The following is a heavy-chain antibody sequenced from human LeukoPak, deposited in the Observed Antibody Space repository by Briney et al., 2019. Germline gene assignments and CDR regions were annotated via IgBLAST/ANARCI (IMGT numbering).Heavy chain of an antibody. CDR1: GYTFTSYD. V-gene: IGHV1-8*01. CDR2: MNPNSGNT. J-gene: IGHJ5*02. D-gene: IGHD1-1*01. CDR3: ARSYNWNDDGYNWLDP. Sequence: ASVKVSCKASGYTFTSYDINWVRQATGQGLEWMGWMNPNSGNTGYAQKFQGGVTMTRNTSISTAYMELSSLRSEDTAVYYCARSYNWNDDGYNWLDPWGQGTLVTVSS.